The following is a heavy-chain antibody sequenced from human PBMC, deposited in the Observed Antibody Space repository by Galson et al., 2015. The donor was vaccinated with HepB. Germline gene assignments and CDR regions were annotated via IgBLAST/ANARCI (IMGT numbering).Heavy chain of an antibody. V-gene: IGHV1-3*01. D-gene: IGHD2-15*01. CDR2: INAGNGNT. CDR1: GYTFTSYA. J-gene: IGHJ4*02. Sequence: SVKVSCKASGYTFTSYAMHWVRQAPGQRLEWMGWINAGNGNTKYSQKFQGRVTITRDTSASTAYMELSSLRSEDTAVYYCARDSFYCSGGSCYPQSYFDYWGQGTLVTVSS. CDR3: ARDSFYCSGGSCYPQSYFDY.